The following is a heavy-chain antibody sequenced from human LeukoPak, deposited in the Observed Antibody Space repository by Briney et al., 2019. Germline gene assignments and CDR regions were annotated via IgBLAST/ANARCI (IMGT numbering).Heavy chain of an antibody. Sequence: SETLSLTCTVSGGSISSYYWSWIRQPPGKGLEWIGSIYYSGSTYYNPSLKSRVTISVDTSKNQFSLKLSSVTAADTAVYYCARRVYYGDSCDYWGQGTLVTVSS. V-gene: IGHV4-59*12. J-gene: IGHJ4*02. CDR2: IYYSGST. CDR1: GGSISSYY. CDR3: ARRVYYGDSCDY. D-gene: IGHD4-17*01.